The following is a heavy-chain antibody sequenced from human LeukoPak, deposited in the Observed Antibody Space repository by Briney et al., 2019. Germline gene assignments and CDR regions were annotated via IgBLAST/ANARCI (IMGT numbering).Heavy chain of an antibody. Sequence: GGSLRLSCAASGFTFSSYAMSWVRQAPGKGLEWVSAISGSGGSTYYADSVKGRFTISRDNSKNTLYLQMNSPRADVTAVYYCAKDRYSGSPGYFYHWGQGTLVTVSS. D-gene: IGHD1-26*01. CDR1: GFTFSSYA. V-gene: IGHV3-23*01. J-gene: IGHJ4*02. CDR3: AKDRYSGSPGYFYH. CDR2: ISGSGGST.